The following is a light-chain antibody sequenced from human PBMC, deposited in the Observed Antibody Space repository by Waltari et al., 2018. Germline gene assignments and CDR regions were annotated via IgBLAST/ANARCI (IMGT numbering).Light chain of an antibody. CDR1: SGNIAGNY. CDR3: QSYDDNSPDWV. CDR2: ESN. J-gene: IGLJ3*02. Sequence: NLKLTQPRSVSESPGKMVIISCTGSSGNIAGNYVQWYRQRPGSAPTSVIYESNQRPSGVPNRFSGSIDSASNSASLTISGLKTEDEADYYCQSYDDNSPDWVFGGGTKLTVL. V-gene: IGLV6-57*02.